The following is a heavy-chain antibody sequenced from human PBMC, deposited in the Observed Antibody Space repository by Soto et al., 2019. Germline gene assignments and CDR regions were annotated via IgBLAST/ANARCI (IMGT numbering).Heavy chain of an antibody. D-gene: IGHD2-21*02. CDR1: GGTFSVYY. V-gene: IGHV4-34*08. CDR3: ASTQYGGNSSGAFDI. Sequence: SETLSHTSHNYGGTFSVYYWTGIRQHPGTGLEWKREINHSGSTNYNPSIKNPITITVDTYKNQFSLKLKNETEADTAVYYCASTQYGGNSSGAFDIWGQGTMVS. J-gene: IGHJ3*02. CDR2: INHSGST.